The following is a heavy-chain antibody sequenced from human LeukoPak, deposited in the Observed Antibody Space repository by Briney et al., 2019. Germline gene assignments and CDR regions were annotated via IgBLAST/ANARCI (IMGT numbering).Heavy chain of an antibody. CDR3: ARGPYCSSTSCYLYYYYYYYMDV. V-gene: IGHV1-18*01. J-gene: IGHJ6*03. D-gene: IGHD2-2*01. Sequence: ASVKVSCKASGYTFTSYGISWVRQAPGQGLEWMGWISAYNGNTNYAQKLQGRVTMTTDTSTSTAYMELRSLRSDDTAVYYCARGPYCSSTSCYLYYYYYYYMDVWGKGTTVTVSS. CDR1: GYTFTSYG. CDR2: ISAYNGNT.